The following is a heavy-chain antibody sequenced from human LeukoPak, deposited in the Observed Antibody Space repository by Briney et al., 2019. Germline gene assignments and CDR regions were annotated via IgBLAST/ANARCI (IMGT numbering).Heavy chain of an antibody. CDR2: IFPGDSDT. V-gene: IGHV5-51*01. Sequence: GESLQISCQGSGSRFTGHWLGWVPPLPGKGLAWIGIIFPGDSDTRYSPSFQSQVTISADKSLSTAYLQWGSLKASDNAMYYCARVRGATLTSSYFDAWGQGTLVTVSS. D-gene: IGHD3-10*01. J-gene: IGHJ4*02. CDR3: ARVRGATLTSSYFDA. CDR1: GSRFTGHW.